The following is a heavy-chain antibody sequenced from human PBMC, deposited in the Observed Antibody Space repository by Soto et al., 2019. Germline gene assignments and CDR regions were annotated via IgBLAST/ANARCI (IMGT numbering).Heavy chain of an antibody. CDR3: ARSAHDYGDASVNWFDP. CDR1: GGSISSGDYY. V-gene: IGHV4-30-4*01. J-gene: IGHJ5*02. D-gene: IGHD4-17*01. CDR2: IYYSGST. Sequence: SETLSLTCTVSGGSISSGDYYWSWIRQPPGKGLEWIGYIYYSGSTYYNPSLKSRVTISVDTSKNQFSLKLSSVTAADTAVYYCARSAHDYGDASVNWFDPWGQGTLVTVSS.